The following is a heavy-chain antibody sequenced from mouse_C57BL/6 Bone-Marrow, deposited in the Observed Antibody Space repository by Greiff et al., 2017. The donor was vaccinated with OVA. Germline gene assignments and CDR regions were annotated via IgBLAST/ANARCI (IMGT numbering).Heavy chain of an antibody. CDR1: GYTFTDYA. V-gene: IGHV1-67*01. Sequence: QVQLQQSGPELVRPGVSVKLSCKGSGYTFTDYAMHWVQQSPAKSLEWIGVISTYYGDASYNQKVKDKATMTVDKSSSTAYMELARLTSEDSAVYYCARTHYYGSCHWYFDVWGTGTTVTVSS. CDR3: ARTHYYGSCHWYFDV. J-gene: IGHJ1*03. D-gene: IGHD1-1*01. CDR2: ISTYYGDA.